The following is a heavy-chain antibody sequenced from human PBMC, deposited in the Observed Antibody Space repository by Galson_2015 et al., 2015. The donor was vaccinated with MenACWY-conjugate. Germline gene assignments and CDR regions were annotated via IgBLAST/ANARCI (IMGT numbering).Heavy chain of an antibody. V-gene: IGHV3-30*01. Sequence: LRLSCAASGFTFSSYTMHWVRQTPGKGLAWVALMSYDGSNQYYADSLKGRLTISRDNSKSTLYLQMDSLRAEDTAVYYCARGLIGYSSGPLDFWGRGALVTVSS. CDR2: MSYDGSNQ. J-gene: IGHJ4*02. CDR3: ARGLIGYSSGPLDF. D-gene: IGHD6-19*01. CDR1: GFTFSSYT.